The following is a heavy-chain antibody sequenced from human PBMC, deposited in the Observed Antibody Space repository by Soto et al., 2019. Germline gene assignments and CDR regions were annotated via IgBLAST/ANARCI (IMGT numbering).Heavy chain of an antibody. D-gene: IGHD5-18*01. CDR1: GFSLSTSGVG. CDR2: IYWDDDK. J-gene: IGHJ4*02. V-gene: IGHV2-5*02. CDR3: APLTAMATFAY. Sequence: QITLKESGPTLVKPTQTLTLTCSFSGFSLSTSGVGVGWIRQPPGKALEWLALIYWDDDKRYSPSVKSRLTITKDTSKNQVVLTMTNMDPVDTATYYCAPLTAMATFAYWGQGTLVTVSS.